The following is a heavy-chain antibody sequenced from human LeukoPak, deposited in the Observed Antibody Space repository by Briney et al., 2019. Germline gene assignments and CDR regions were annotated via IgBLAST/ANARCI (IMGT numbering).Heavy chain of an antibody. J-gene: IGHJ4*02. D-gene: IGHD2-15*01. CDR2: ISYDGSNK. Sequence: GGSLRLSCAASGFTFSSYGMHWVRQAPGKGLEWVAVISYDGSNKYYADSVKGRFTISRDNSKNTLYLQMNSLRAEDTAVYYCARAGFCSGGACYGCDYWGQGTLVTVSS. CDR3: ARAGFCSGGACYGCDY. CDR1: GFTFSSYG. V-gene: IGHV3-30*03.